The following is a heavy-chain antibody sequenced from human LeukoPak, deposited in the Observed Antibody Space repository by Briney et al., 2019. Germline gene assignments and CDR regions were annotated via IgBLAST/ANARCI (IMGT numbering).Heavy chain of an antibody. D-gene: IGHD3-22*01. CDR2: ITTHNGNT. V-gene: IGHV1-18*01. CDR1: GYTFTTYG. CDR3: ARGYYESSGYYFDY. Sequence: GASVKVSCKASGYTFTTYGISWGRQAPGQGLEWMGWITTHNGNTYYAQKLQGRVTMTTDTSTTTAYMELRSLRSDDTAIYYCARGYYESSGYYFDYWGQGTLVTVSS. J-gene: IGHJ4*02.